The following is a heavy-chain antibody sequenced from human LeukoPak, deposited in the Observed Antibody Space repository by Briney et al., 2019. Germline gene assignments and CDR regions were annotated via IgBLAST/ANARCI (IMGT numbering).Heavy chain of an antibody. CDR3: VSPVFINF. D-gene: IGHD1-14*01. V-gene: IGHV3-64D*06. J-gene: IGHJ4*02. CDR2: IGSDGDGT. Sequence: GGSLRLSRSASGFPFSTLGMHWVRQAPGKGLEHVSTIGSDGDGTYYADSVKDRFIISRDNSKNAVYLQMSSLRPEDTAVYYCVSPVFINFWGQGTLVTVSS. CDR1: GFPFSTLG.